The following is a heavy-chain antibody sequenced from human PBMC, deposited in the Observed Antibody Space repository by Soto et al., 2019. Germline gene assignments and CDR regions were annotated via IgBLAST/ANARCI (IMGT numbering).Heavy chain of an antibody. CDR3: ARDARAARPYGMDV. Sequence: GGSLRLSCAASGFTFSSYGMHWVRQAPGKGLEWVAVIWYDGSNKYYADSVKGRFTISRDNSKNTLYLQMNSLRAEDTAVYYCARDARAARPYGMDVWGQGTTVTVS. V-gene: IGHV3-33*01. CDR1: GFTFSSYG. D-gene: IGHD6-6*01. CDR2: IWYDGSNK. J-gene: IGHJ6*02.